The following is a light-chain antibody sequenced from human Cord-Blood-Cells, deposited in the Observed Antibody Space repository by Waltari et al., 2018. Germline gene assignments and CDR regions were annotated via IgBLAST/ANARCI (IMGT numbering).Light chain of an antibody. V-gene: IGLV2-14*01. CDR3: SSYTSSSSWV. CDR2: DVS. J-gene: IGLJ3*02. Sequence: QSALTQPASVSGSPGQSITISCTGTSSDVGGYNYVSWYQQHPGKAPKLMIYDVSNRPSGVCNRFAASKSGNTASLTISGLQAEDEADYYCSSYTSSSSWVFGGGTKLTVL. CDR1: SSDVGGYNY.